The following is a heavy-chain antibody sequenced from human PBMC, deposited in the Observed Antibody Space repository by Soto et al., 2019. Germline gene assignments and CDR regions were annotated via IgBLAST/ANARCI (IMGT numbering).Heavy chain of an antibody. CDR3: ASGGLHGYTNGGLSYFHS. CDR1: ELSSSNHA. J-gene: IGHJ4*02. D-gene: IGHD5-18*01. V-gene: IGHV3-23*01. Sequence: EVHLLESGGGLVQPGGSLRLSCAASELSSSNHAMTWVRQAPGKGLEWVSGISGTDGGAYYADSVKGRFTISRDNSRSTLYLQMNGLRVEDTAVYYCASGGLHGYTNGGLSYFHSWGQGTLVTVSS. CDR2: ISGTDGGA.